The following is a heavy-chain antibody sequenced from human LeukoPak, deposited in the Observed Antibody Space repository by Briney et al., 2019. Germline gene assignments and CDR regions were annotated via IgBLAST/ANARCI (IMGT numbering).Heavy chain of an antibody. CDR1: GGSISSYY. CDR3: ARGPSYSSSWYGGGFDY. J-gene: IGHJ4*02. Sequence: SETLSLTCTVSGGSISSYYWSWIRQPAGKGLEWIGRIYTSGSTNYDPSLKSRVTMSVDTSKNQFSLKLSSVTAADTAVYYCARGPSYSSSWYGGGFDYWGQGTLVTVSS. V-gene: IGHV4-4*07. CDR2: IYTSGST. D-gene: IGHD6-13*01.